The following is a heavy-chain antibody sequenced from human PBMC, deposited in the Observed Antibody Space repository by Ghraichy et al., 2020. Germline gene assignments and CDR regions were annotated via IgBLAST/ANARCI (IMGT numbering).Heavy chain of an antibody. D-gene: IGHD2-2*02. V-gene: IGHV1-18*04. J-gene: IGHJ6*02. Sequence: ASVKVSCKASGYTFIDYGISWERQAPGQGLEWMGWISGYNGNTKYAQKLQGRVTMSTDTSTSTAYMELRSLRSDDTAEYYCARGDCSSTSCYMVGYNGVDGGGQGTTVTV. CDR1: GYTFIDYG. CDR2: ISGYNGNT. CDR3: ARGDCSSTSCYMVGYNGVDG.